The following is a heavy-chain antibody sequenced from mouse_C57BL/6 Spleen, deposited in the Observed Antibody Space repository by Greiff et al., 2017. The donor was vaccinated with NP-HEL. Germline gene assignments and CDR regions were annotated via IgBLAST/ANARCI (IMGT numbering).Heavy chain of an antibody. CDR3: APIYYGYDSYYAMDY. CDR2: IYPRSGNT. Sequence: QVQLKESGAELARPGASVKLSCKASGYTFTSYGISWVKQRTGQGLEWIGEIYPRSGNTYYNEKFKGKATLTADKSSSTAYMELRSLTSEDSAVYFCAPIYYGYDSYYAMDYWGQGTSVTVSS. CDR1: GYTFTSYG. D-gene: IGHD2-2*01. J-gene: IGHJ4*01. V-gene: IGHV1-81*01.